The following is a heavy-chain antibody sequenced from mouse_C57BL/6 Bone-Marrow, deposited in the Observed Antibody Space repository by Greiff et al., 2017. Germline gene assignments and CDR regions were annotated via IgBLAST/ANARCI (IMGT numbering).Heavy chain of an antibody. CDR3: ARLVTTIYYYAMDY. CDR1: EYEFPSHD. CDR2: INSDGGST. Sequence: EVQLVESGGGLVQPGASLKLSCESNEYEFPSHDMSWVRQTTEKRLELVAAINSDGGSTYYPDTMERRFIISRDKTKKTLYLQMSSLRSEDTALYYCARLVTTIYYYAMDYWGQGTSVTVAS. J-gene: IGHJ4*01. V-gene: IGHV5-2*01. D-gene: IGHD2-2*01.